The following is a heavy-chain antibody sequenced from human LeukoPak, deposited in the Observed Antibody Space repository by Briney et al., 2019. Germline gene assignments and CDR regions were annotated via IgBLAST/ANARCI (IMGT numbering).Heavy chain of an antibody. J-gene: IGHJ4*02. CDR3: ARGPGYSYGYLDY. Sequence: PGRSLRLSCAASGFTFSSYAMHWVRQAPGKGLEWVAVISYDGGNKYYADSVKGRFTISRDNSKNTLYLQMNSLRAEDTAVYYCARGPGYSYGYLDYWGQGTLVTVSS. CDR1: GFTFSSYA. V-gene: IGHV3-30-3*01. D-gene: IGHD5-18*01. CDR2: ISYDGGNK.